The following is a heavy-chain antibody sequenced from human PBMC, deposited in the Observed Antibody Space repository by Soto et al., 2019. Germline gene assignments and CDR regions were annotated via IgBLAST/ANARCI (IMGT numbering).Heavy chain of an antibody. V-gene: IGHV4-34*01. CDR1: GGSVNSGNYY. J-gene: IGHJ3*02. Sequence: QVQLQQWGAGLLKPSETLSLTCAVYGGSVNSGNYYWSWIRQPPGKGLEWIGEMSHSGGTHFNRSLKSRVTIPVDTSKNQFALKMRSVTPADTALYYCARVERGTATTVVDAFDIWGPGTLVTVSS. D-gene: IGHD1-1*01. CDR2: MSHSGGT. CDR3: ARVERGTATTVVDAFDI.